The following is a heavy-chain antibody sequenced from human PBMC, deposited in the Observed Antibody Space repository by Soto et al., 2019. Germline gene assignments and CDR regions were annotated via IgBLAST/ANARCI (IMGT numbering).Heavy chain of an antibody. J-gene: IGHJ5*02. D-gene: IGHD2-15*01. CDR2: IKEDGSEK. V-gene: IGHV3-7*03. Sequence: EEQLVESGGGLVQPGGSLRLSCAASGFNFGSYWMSWVRQAPGKGLEWVANIKEDGSEKNYVDSVKGRFIISRDNAKNTLHLQMNSLRAEDTAVYYCARYIVFDPWGQGTLVTVSS. CDR3: ARYIVFDP. CDR1: GFNFGSYW.